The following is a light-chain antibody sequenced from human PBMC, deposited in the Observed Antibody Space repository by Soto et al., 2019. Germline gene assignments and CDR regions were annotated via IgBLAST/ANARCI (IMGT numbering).Light chain of an antibody. CDR1: QSVLYSSNNKNY. Sequence: DIVMTQSPDSLAVSLGERATINCKSSQSVLYSSNNKNYLAWYRQKPGQPPELIIYWASIRESGVPDRISGSGSGTDFTLAITSLQAEDVAVYYCQQYYSTPPYTFGQGTKLEIK. V-gene: IGKV4-1*01. CDR3: QQYYSTPPYT. CDR2: WAS. J-gene: IGKJ2*01.